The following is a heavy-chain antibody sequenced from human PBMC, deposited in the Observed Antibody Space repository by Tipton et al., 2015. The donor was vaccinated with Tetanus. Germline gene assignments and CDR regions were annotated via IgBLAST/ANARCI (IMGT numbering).Heavy chain of an antibody. J-gene: IGHJ4*02. D-gene: IGHD5-18*01. CDR2: INYSRSYI. V-gene: IGHV3-21*01. Sequence: SLRLSCSVSGFTFSGYSMNWVRQAPGKGLEWVSSINYSRSYIFYADSVKGRFTISRDNARNLLYLQVNSPSAEDTAVYYCARVADSAMVSPLDSWGQGTLVTVSS. CDR3: ARVADSAMVSPLDS. CDR1: GFTFSGYS.